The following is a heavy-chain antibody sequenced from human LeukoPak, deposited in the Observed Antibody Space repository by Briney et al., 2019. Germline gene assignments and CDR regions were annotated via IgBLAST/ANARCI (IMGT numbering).Heavy chain of an antibody. CDR1: GFTFSSYG. V-gene: IGHV3-7*01. D-gene: IGHD5-18*01. CDR2: IKKDGSEK. J-gene: IGHJ4*02. Sequence: GGTLRLSCAASGFTFSSYGMSWVRQAPGKGLEWVANIKKDGSEKYYVDSVKGRFTISRDNAKTSLYLQMNSLRAEDTAVYYCARDLSGVTGYTYGRGIDYWGQGTLVTVSS. CDR3: ARDLSGVTGYTYGRGIDY.